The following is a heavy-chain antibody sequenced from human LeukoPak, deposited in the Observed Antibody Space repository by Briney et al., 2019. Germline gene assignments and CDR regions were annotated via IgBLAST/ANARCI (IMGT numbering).Heavy chain of an antibody. V-gene: IGHV3-74*01. J-gene: IGHJ5*02. D-gene: IGHD5-12*01. CDR3: ARKRDIEA. CDR1: GFTFSNHW. CDR2: INRDGSRT. Sequence: PGGSLRLSCAASGFTFSNHWMHWVRQAPGKGLMWVSRINRDGSRTDYADSVKGRFTISRDDAKNTLYLQVNSLRAEDTAVYYCARKRDIEAWGQGTLVTVSS.